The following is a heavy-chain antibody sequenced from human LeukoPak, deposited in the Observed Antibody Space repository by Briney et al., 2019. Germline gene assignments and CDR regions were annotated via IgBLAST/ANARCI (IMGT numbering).Heavy chain of an antibody. CDR3: ARDPYVVVTATTDDY. D-gene: IGHD2-21*02. CDR1: GGSISSGSYY. J-gene: IGHJ4*02. CDR2: IYTSGST. V-gene: IGHV4-61*02. Sequence: PSETLSLTCTVSGGSISSGSYYWSWIRQPAGKGLVWIGRIYTSGSTNYNPSLKSRVTISVDTSKNQFSLKLSSVTAADTAVYYCARDPYVVVTATTDDYWGQGTLVTVSS.